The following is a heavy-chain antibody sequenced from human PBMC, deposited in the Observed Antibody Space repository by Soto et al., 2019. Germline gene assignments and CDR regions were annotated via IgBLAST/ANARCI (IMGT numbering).Heavy chain of an antibody. CDR3: AKDSSPLVGSGSYNYFDY. Sequence: EVQLLESGGGLVQPGGSLRLSCAASGFTFSSYAMSWVRQAPGKGLEWVSAISGSGGSTYYADSVKGRFTISRDNSKNTLYLQMNSLRAEDTAVYYCAKDSSPLVGSGSYNYFDYWGQGTLVTVSS. V-gene: IGHV3-23*01. CDR1: GFTFSSYA. CDR2: ISGSGGST. D-gene: IGHD3-10*01. J-gene: IGHJ4*02.